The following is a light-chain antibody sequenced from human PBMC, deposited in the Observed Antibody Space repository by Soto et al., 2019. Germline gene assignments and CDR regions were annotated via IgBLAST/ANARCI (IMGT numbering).Light chain of an antibody. J-gene: IGLJ1*01. V-gene: IGLV2-8*01. CDR2: EVT. Sequence: QSALTQPPSASGSPGQSVTISCTGTSSDVGGYNYVSWYQQHPGKAPKLMIYEVTKRPSGVPDRFSGSKSGNTASLTVSGLQAEDEADYYCGTWDSSLSGGVFGTGTKVTVL. CDR3: GTWDSSLSGGV. CDR1: SSDVGGYNY.